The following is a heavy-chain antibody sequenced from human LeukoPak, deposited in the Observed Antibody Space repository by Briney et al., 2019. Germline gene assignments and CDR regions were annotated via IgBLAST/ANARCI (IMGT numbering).Heavy chain of an antibody. CDR1: GGSISSGGYY. CDR2: IYYSGST. CDR3: ARVRPSLYFDY. Sequence: SETLSLTCTVSGGSISSGGYYWSCIRQHPGKGLEWIGYIYYSGSTYYNPSLKSRVTISVDTSKNQFSLKLSSVTAADTAVYYCARVRPSLYFDYWGQGTLVTVSS. J-gene: IGHJ4*02. V-gene: IGHV4-31*03.